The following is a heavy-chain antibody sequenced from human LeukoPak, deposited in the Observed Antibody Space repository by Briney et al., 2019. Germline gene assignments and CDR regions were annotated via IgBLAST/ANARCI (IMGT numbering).Heavy chain of an antibody. CDR1: GFTFSSYG. V-gene: IGHV3-30*18. CDR2: ISYDGSNK. D-gene: IGHD6-13*01. J-gene: IGHJ4*02. Sequence: GGSPRLSCAASGFTFSSYGMHWVRQAPGKGLEWVAVISYDGSNKYYADSVKGRFTISRDNSKNTLYLQMNSLRAEDTAVYYCAKDPDSSSWYYWGQGTLVTVSS. CDR3: AKDPDSSSWYY.